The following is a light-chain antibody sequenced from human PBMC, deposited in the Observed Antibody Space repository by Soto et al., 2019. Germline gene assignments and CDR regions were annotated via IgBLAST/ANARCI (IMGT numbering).Light chain of an antibody. CDR2: GAS. V-gene: IGKV3-15*01. CDR3: QQYNNWPPGRGVWT. Sequence: EIVMTQSPATLSVSPGERATLSCRASQSVSSNLAWYQQKPGQAPRLLIYGASTRATGIPARFSGSGSGTEFTLTISSLQSEDFAVYYCQQYNNWPPGRGVWTFGQGTKVEIK. J-gene: IGKJ1*01. CDR1: QSVSSN.